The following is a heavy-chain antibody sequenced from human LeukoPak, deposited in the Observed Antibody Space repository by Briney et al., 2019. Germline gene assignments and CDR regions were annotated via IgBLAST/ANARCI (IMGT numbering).Heavy chain of an antibody. Sequence: PGRSLRLSCAASGFTFSSYGMHWVRQAPGKGLEWVAVISYDGSNKYYADSVKGRFTISRDNSKNTLYLQMNSLRAEDTAVYYCAKDYYDSSGYHDYWGQGTLVTVS. J-gene: IGHJ4*02. V-gene: IGHV3-30*18. D-gene: IGHD3-22*01. CDR3: AKDYYDSSGYHDY. CDR2: ISYDGSNK. CDR1: GFTFSSYG.